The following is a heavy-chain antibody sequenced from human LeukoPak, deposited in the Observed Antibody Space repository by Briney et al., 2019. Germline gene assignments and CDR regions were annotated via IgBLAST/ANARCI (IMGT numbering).Heavy chain of an antibody. V-gene: IGHV1-8*03. D-gene: IGHD2-15*01. Sequence: ASVKVSCKASGYTFTGYYMHWVRQAPGQGLEWMGWMNPNSGNTGYAQKFQGRVTITRNTSISTAYMELSSLRSEDTAVYYCARGCSGGSCSSEIDYWGQGTLVTVSS. CDR1: GYTFTGYY. CDR2: MNPNSGNT. CDR3: ARGCSGGSCSSEIDY. J-gene: IGHJ4*02.